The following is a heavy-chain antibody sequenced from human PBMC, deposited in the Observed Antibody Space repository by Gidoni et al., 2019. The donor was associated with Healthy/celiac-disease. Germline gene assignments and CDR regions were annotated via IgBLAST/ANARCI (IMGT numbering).Heavy chain of an antibody. V-gene: IGHV1-69*01. CDR1: GGTFSSYA. CDR3: ATSYCSSTSCYSYYYYGMDV. D-gene: IGHD2-2*01. CDR2: IIPIVGTA. J-gene: IGHJ6*02. Sequence: QVQLVQSGAEVKKPGSSVKVSCKASGGTFSSYAISWVRQAPGQGLEWMGGIIPIVGTANYAQKFQGRVTITADESTSTAYMELSSLRSEDTAVYYCATSYCSSTSCYSYYYYGMDVWGQGTTVTVSS.